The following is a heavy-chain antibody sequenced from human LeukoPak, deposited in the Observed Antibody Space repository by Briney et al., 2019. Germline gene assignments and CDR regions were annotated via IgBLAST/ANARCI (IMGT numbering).Heavy chain of an antibody. CDR3: ATGRTWWDLLNY. D-gene: IGHD1-26*01. CDR1: GHTLTELS. CDR2: LDPEAGEM. Sequence: ASVTVSFKVSGHTLTELSLHWVRQAPGKGLEWMGGLDPEAGEMIYSQKFQGRVTMTEDTSTDIAYMEMSSLRSEDTAVYYCATGRTWWDLLNYWGQGTLVTVSS. J-gene: IGHJ4*02. V-gene: IGHV1-24*01.